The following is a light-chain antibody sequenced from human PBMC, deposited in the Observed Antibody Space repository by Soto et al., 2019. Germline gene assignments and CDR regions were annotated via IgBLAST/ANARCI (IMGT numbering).Light chain of an antibody. CDR1: QGISKS. Sequence: DIQMTQSPSAMSASVGDRVTITCRASQGISKSLAWFQQSPGKVPRRLIYAASTLQSGVPSRFSGSGSGTDFTLTITSLQPEDFATYYCLQPTNYPYTFGQGTKLEIK. CDR3: LQPTNYPYT. V-gene: IGKV1-17*03. CDR2: AAS. J-gene: IGKJ2*01.